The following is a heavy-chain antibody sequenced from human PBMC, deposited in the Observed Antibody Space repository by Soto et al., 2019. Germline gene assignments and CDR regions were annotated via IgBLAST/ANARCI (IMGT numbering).Heavy chain of an antibody. CDR2: ITPTLGTT. CDR1: GATFSGSA. J-gene: IGHJ4*02. CDR3: ARHSFCGDYSSNYYDS. V-gene: IGHV1-69*06. Sequence: SVKVSCKASGATFSGSAFSWVRQAPGQGLEWMGGITPTLGTTNYAQHLQGQVTISADKSISTAYLQWSSLKASDTAIYYCARHSFCGDYSSNYYDSWGQGTLVTVSS. D-gene: IGHD4-17*01.